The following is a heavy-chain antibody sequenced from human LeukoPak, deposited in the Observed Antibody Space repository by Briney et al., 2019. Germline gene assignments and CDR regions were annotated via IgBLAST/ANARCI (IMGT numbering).Heavy chain of an antibody. CDR2: ISYDGSNK. D-gene: IGHD5-18*01. CDR3: ARGDIQIPHDY. J-gene: IGHJ4*02. CDR1: GFTFSSYA. Sequence: PGGSLRLSCAASGFTFSSYAMHWVRQAPGKGLEWVAVISYDGSNKYYADSVKGRFTISRDNSKNTLYLQMNSLRAEDTAVYYCARGDIQIPHDYWGQGTLVTVSS. V-gene: IGHV3-30-3*01.